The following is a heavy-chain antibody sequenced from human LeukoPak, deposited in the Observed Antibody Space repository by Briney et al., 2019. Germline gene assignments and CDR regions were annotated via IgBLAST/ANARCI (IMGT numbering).Heavy chain of an antibody. CDR1: GFTFDDYA. Sequence: GGSLRLSCAASGFTFDDYAMHWVRQAPGKGLEWVSLISWDGGSTYYADSVKGRFTISRDNSKNSLYLQMNSLRAEDTALYYCAKAALGYCSGGSCYNLDYWGQGTLVTVSS. V-gene: IGHV3-43D*03. CDR3: AKAALGYCSGGSCYNLDY. J-gene: IGHJ4*02. D-gene: IGHD2-15*01. CDR2: ISWDGGST.